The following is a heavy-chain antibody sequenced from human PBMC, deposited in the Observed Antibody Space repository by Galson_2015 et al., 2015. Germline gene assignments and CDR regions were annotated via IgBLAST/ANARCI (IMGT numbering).Heavy chain of an antibody. CDR2: IYYSGST. V-gene: IGHV4-59*01. CDR1: GGSISSSY. J-gene: IGHJ6*03. Sequence: SETLSLTCTVSGGSISSSYWSWIRQPPGKGLEWIGYIYYSGSTNYNPSLKSRVTISVDTSKNQFSLKLSSVTAADTAVYYCARGGGGQPDNYYYYYMDVWGKGTTVTVSS. D-gene: IGHD3-16*01. CDR3: ARGGGGQPDNYYYYYMDV.